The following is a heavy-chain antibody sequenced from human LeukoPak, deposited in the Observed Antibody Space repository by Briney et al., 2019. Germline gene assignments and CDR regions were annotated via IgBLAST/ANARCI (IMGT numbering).Heavy chain of an antibody. CDR3: TKDKSARSSYGDAFDI. D-gene: IGHD6-6*01. CDR2: VGWHGGSI. J-gene: IGHJ3*02. Sequence: GRSLRLSCVASGFMFDDYAIHWVRQAPGKGLKWASGVGWHGGSIGYADSVKGRFTVSRDNAKRSLYLQMNSLRAEDTALYYCTKDKSARSSYGDAFDIWGQGTVVTVSS. V-gene: IGHV3-9*01. CDR1: GFMFDDYA.